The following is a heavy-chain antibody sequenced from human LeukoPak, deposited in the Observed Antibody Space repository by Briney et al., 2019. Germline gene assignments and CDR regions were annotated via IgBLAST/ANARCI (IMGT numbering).Heavy chain of an antibody. V-gene: IGHV3-7*03. CDR2: INQDGSER. J-gene: IGHJ4*02. Sequence: PGGSLILSCAASGFPFSDYYMSWIRQAPGKGLEWVANINQDGSERYYVDSVKGRFTISSDNAKNSLFLQMNSLRAEDTAVYYSARSWDYWGQGTLVTVSS. CDR1: GFPFSDYY. CDR3: ARSWDY.